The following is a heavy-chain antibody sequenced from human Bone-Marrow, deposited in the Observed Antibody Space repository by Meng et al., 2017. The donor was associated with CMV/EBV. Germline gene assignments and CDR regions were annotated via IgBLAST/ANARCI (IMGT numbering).Heavy chain of an antibody. CDR3: ARNAGDDSSGYYYRVSDGMDV. CDR2: ISSSSSTI. D-gene: IGHD3-22*01. J-gene: IGHJ6*02. CDR1: GFTFSSYS. Sequence: GESLKISCAASGFTFSSYSMNWVRQAPGKGLEWVSYISSSSSTIYYADSVKGRFTSSRDNAKNSLYLQMNSLRAEDTAVYYCARNAGDDSSGYYYRVSDGMDVWGQGTTVTVSS. V-gene: IGHV3-48*04.